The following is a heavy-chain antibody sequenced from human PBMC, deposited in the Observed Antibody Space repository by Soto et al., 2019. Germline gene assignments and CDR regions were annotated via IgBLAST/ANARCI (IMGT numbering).Heavy chain of an antibody. D-gene: IGHD3-10*01. J-gene: IGHJ4*02. V-gene: IGHV3-21*01. CDR2: ISSSSSYI. Sequence: GGSLRLSCAASGFTFSIYSMNWVRHAPGKGLEWVSSISSSSSYIYYADSVKGRFTISRDNAKNSLYLQMNSLRAEDTAVYYCARDSTGPSGAFDYWGQGTLVTVSS. CDR3: ARDSTGPSGAFDY. CDR1: GFTFSIYS.